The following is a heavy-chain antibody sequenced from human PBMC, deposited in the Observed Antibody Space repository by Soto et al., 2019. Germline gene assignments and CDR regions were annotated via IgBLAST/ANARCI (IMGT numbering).Heavy chain of an antibody. J-gene: IGHJ4*02. CDR1: GGSVNSYY. Sequence: SETLSLTCTVSGGSVNSYYWSWIRQPPGKGLEWIGYIFYSGSTKSNPSLKSRVTMSVDMSKNQFSLRLTSVTAADTAVYYCARVFPSYCGGDCSYFDYWSQGTLVTVSS. CDR2: IFYSGST. CDR3: ARVFPSYCGGDCSYFDY. D-gene: IGHD2-21*02. V-gene: IGHV4-59*02.